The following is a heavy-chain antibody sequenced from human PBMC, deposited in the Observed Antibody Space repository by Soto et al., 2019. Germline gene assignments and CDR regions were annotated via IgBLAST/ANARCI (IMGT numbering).Heavy chain of an antibody. J-gene: IGHJ5*02. D-gene: IGHD3-3*01. CDR2: ISAYNGNT. CDR1: GYTFTSYG. Sequence: QVQLVQSGAEVKKPGASVMLSCKASGYTFTSYGISWVRQAPGQGLEWMGWISAYNGNTNFAQKLQGRVTMTTDTSTSTAYMELRSLRSDDTAVYYCARDPSSLGVVTEDWFDPWGQGTLVTVSS. CDR3: ARDPSSLGVVTEDWFDP. V-gene: IGHV1-18*01.